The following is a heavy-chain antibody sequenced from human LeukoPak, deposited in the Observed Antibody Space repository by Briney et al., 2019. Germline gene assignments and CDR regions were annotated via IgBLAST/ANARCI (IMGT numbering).Heavy chain of an antibody. CDR1: GYTFTSYD. CDR2: MNPDSGNT. Sequence: ASVKVSCKASGYTFTSYDNNWVRQATGQGLEWMGWMNPDSGNTGFAQKFQGRITMTRNTSITTAYLELSSLRSEDTAVYYCARGRKYQRPKNYYYYYMDVWGKGTTVTVSS. D-gene: IGHD2-2*01. V-gene: IGHV1-8*01. J-gene: IGHJ6*03. CDR3: ARGRKYQRPKNYYYYYMDV.